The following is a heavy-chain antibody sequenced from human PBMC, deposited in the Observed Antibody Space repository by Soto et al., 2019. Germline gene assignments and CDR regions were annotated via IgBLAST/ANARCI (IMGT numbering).Heavy chain of an antibody. D-gene: IGHD2-21*01. CDR3: AREGYGGEAPFDF. J-gene: IGHJ4*02. Sequence: QLKLVESGGGVVQPGRSLRLSCAASGFTFRSHGMHWVRQAPGKGLEWVAVIWYDGSNQYYGDFVKGRFTISRDNSKDTLSLQMNSLRAEDTAIYYCAREGYGGEAPFDFWGQGTLVTVSS. CDR1: GFTFRSHG. V-gene: IGHV3-33*01. CDR2: IWYDGSNQ.